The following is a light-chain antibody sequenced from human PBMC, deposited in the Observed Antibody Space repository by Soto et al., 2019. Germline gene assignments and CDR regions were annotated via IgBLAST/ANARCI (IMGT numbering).Light chain of an antibody. CDR3: QQYYSYRYT. CDR1: QTIDTW. V-gene: IGKV1-5*01. J-gene: IGKJ2*01. Sequence: DIQMTQSPSTLSASVGDRVIITCRASQTIDTWLAWYQQKSGKAPKLLIYDASTLQAGVPSRFSGSASGTEFTLTINNLQPDDFATYFCQQYYSYRYTFGQGTKVDIK. CDR2: DAS.